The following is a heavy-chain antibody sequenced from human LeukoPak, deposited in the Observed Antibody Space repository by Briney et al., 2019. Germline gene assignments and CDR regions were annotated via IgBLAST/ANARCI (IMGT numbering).Heavy chain of an antibody. J-gene: IGHJ6*02. CDR3: ARASGIAAAGPLSALWDYYGMDV. D-gene: IGHD6-13*01. Sequence: SETLSLTCTVSGGSISSYYWSWIRQPPGKGLEWIGYIYYSGSTNYNPSLKSRVTISVDTSKNQFSLKLSSVTAADTAVYYCARASGIAAAGPLSALWDYYGMDVWGQGTTVTVSS. CDR2: IYYSGST. CDR1: GGSISSYY. V-gene: IGHV4-59*01.